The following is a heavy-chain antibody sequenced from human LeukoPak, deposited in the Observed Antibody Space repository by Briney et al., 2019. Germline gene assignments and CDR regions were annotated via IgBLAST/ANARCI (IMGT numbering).Heavy chain of an antibody. Sequence: GGSLRLSCAASGVTFSSCTMSWVRQAPGKGLEWVSAISGSGSSTYQADSVKGRFTISRDNAKNTLYLQMNSLRAEDTAVYYCAKIGIQLWALDYWGQGTLVTVSS. J-gene: IGHJ4*02. CDR2: ISGSGSST. CDR1: GVTFSSCT. V-gene: IGHV3-23*01. D-gene: IGHD5-18*01. CDR3: AKIGIQLWALDY.